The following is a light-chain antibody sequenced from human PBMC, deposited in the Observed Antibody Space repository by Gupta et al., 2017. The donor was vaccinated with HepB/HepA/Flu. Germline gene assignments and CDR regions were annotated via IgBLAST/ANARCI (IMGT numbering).Light chain of an antibody. CDR2: TAS. CDR1: QSISSY. V-gene: IGKV1-39*01. J-gene: IGKJ2*01. Sequence: DIQMTQSPSSVSASVGDRVTITCRASQSISSYLNWYQQKPGKAPKLLIHTASSLQSGVPSRLSGSQSGTDFTLTISSLQPEDFATYYCQQTYSTLPYTFGQGTKVDIK. CDR3: QQTYSTLPYT.